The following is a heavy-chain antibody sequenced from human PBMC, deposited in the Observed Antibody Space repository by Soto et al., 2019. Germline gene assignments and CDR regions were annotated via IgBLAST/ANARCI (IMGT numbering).Heavy chain of an antibody. CDR2: IKQDGSEK. J-gene: IGHJ5*01. CDR1: GFTFSTYW. Sequence: RGSLRLFCAASGFTFSTYWMSWVRQAPGKGLEWVANIKQDGSEKYYVDSVKGRFTISRDNAKNSLYLQMNSLRAEDTAVYYCARAHYGSGSYCKGSNWLGSRGQGTRVTVSS. D-gene: IGHD3-10*01. V-gene: IGHV3-7*05. CDR3: ARAHYGSGSYCKGSNWLGS.